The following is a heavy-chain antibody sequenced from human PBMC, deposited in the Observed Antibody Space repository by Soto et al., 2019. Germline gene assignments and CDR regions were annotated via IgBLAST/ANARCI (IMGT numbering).Heavy chain of an antibody. V-gene: IGHV3-11*04. CDR1: GFTFSDYY. D-gene: IGHD2-15*01. Sequence: GGSLRLSCAGSGFTFSDYYMSWIRQAPGKGLEWMSYISGSSSTIYYADSVKGRFTISRDNTKNSLYLQMNSLRAEDTAVYYCARAYSGRLPRRADYYFAMDVWGQGTTVTVSS. J-gene: IGHJ6*02. CDR3: ARAYSGRLPRRADYYFAMDV. CDR2: ISGSSSTI.